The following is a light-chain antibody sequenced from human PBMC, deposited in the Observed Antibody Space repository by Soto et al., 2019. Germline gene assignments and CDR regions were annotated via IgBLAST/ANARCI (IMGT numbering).Light chain of an antibody. CDR1: QTVGSSY. CDR3: QQYGSSFRNT. J-gene: IGKJ3*01. CDR2: GGS. V-gene: IGKV3-20*01. Sequence: EIVLTQSPATLSLSPGERATLSCRASQTVGSSYLAWYQLKPGQAPRLLISGGSSRATGIPDRFSGSGSGTDFTLTISRLEPEDFALYYCQQYGSSFRNTFGPGTKVDIK.